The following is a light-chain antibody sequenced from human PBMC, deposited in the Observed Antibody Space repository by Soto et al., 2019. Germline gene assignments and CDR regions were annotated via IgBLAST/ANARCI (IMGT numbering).Light chain of an antibody. CDR2: GAS. CDR3: QQYDSWPPFT. CDR1: QSVSGK. V-gene: IGKV3-15*01. J-gene: IGKJ4*01. Sequence: EILMTQSPATLSLFPGERATLSCRASQSVSGKLAWYQQRRGQAPRLLIYGASSRATGIPARFSGSGSGTEFTLTISSLQSEDFAVYYCQQYDSWPPFTLGGGTKVDIK.